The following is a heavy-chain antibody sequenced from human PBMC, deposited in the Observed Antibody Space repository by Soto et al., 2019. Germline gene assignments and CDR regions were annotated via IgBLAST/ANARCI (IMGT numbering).Heavy chain of an antibody. J-gene: IGHJ3*02. D-gene: IGHD2-15*01. V-gene: IGHV3-33*01. CDR2: IWYDGSNK. Sequence: QVQLVESVGGVVQPGRSLRLSCAASGFTFSSYGMHWVRQAPGKGLEWVAVIWYDGSNKYYADSVKGRFTISRDNSKNTLYLQMNSLRAEDTAVYYCARDGGGKVDDAFDIWGQGTMVTVSS. CDR1: GFTFSSYG. CDR3: ARDGGGKVDDAFDI.